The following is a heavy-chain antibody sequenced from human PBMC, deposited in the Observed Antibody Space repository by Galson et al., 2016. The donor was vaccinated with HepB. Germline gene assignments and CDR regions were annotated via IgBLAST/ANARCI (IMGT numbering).Heavy chain of an antibody. CDR3: AHYSYTLGGQTGAFDI. D-gene: IGHD3-16*01. CDR1: GFSLSTSGVG. V-gene: IGHV2-5*02. J-gene: IGHJ3*02. CDR2: LYWGDDK. Sequence: PALVKPTQTLTLTCTFSGFSLSTSGVGVGWIRQPPGKALEWLALLYWGDDKRYSPSMKSRATVTKDTSTNEVLLTMTTMDPVATATYYCAHYSYTLGGQTGAFDIWGQGTVVTVSS.